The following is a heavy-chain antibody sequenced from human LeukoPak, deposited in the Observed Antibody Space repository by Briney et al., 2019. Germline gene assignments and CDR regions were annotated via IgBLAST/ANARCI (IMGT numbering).Heavy chain of an antibody. CDR1: GGSISSYY. CDR3: ARGRLRLGELSLCYFDY. D-gene: IGHD3-16*02. CDR2: IYYSGST. Sequence: SETLSLTCTVSGGSISSYYWSWIRQPPGKGLEWIGYIYYSGSTNYNPSLKSRVTISVDTSKNQFSLKLSSVTAADTAVYYCARGRLRLGELSLCYFDYWGQGTLVTVSS. V-gene: IGHV4-59*01. J-gene: IGHJ4*02.